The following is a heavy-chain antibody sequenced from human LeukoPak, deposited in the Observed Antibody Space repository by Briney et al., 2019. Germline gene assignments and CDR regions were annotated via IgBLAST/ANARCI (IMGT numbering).Heavy chain of an antibody. Sequence: PSETLSLXCTVSGGSISSGDYYWSWIRQPPGKGLEWIGYIYYSGSTYYNPSLKSRVTISVDTSKNQFSLKLSSVTAADTAVYYCARVNLGDYYDSSGPGAFDIWGQGTMVTVSS. D-gene: IGHD3-22*01. CDR1: GGSISSGDYY. CDR2: IYYSGST. J-gene: IGHJ3*02. V-gene: IGHV4-30-4*08. CDR3: ARVNLGDYYDSSGPGAFDI.